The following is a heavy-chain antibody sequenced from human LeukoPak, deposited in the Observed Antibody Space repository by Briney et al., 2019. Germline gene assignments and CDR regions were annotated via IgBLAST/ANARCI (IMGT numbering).Heavy chain of an antibody. J-gene: IGHJ4*02. CDR2: ISGSGGST. CDR3: ANMVVVITTGY. Sequence: GGSLRLSCAASGFTFSSYAMSWVRQAPGKGLEWVSAISGSGGSTYYADSVKGRFTISRDNSKNTLYLQMNSLRAEDTAVCYCANMVVVITTGYWGQGTLVTVSS. D-gene: IGHD3-22*01. CDR1: GFTFSSYA. V-gene: IGHV3-23*01.